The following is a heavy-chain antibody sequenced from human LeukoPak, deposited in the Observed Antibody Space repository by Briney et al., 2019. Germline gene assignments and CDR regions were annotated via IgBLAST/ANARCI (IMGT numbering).Heavy chain of an antibody. Sequence: SETLSLTCTVSSGSISSSSYYWGWIRQPPGKGLEWIGSIYYSGSTYHNPSLKSRVTISIDTSKNQFSLKLSSVTAADTAVYYCARALLVVEDSNWFDPWGQGTLVTVSS. D-gene: IGHD2-15*01. CDR3: ARALLVVEDSNWFDP. CDR1: SGSISSSSYY. J-gene: IGHJ5*02. CDR2: IYYSGST. V-gene: IGHV4-39*07.